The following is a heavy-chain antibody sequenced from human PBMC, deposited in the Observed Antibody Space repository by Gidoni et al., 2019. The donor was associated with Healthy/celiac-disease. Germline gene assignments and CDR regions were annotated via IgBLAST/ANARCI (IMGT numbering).Heavy chain of an antibody. J-gene: IGHJ4*02. V-gene: IGHV1-2*07. CDR1: GSTFTGYY. CDR3: APTPNSSSWYWV. CDR2: INPNSGGT. Sequence: QVQLVQSGAEVTKPGASVKFSCKASGSTFTGYYMHWVRQAPGQGLEWMGWINPNSGGTNYAHKFQGRVTMTRDTYISTAYMELSRLRSDDTAVYYCAPTPNSSSWYWVWGQGTLVTVSS. D-gene: IGHD6-13*01.